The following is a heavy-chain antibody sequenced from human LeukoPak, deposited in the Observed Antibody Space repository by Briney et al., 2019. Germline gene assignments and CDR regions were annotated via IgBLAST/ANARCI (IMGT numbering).Heavy chain of an antibody. V-gene: IGHV4-39*01. CDR1: GGSISSSSYY. CDR2: IYYSGST. J-gene: IGHJ4*02. CDR3: ARAISWRPYSGSYVLDY. D-gene: IGHD1-26*01. Sequence: PSETLSLTCTVSGGSISSSSYYWGWIRQPPGKGLEWIGSIYYSGSTYYNPSLKSRVTISVDTSKNQFSLKLSSVTAADTAVYYCARAISWRPYSGSYVLDYWGQGTLVTVSS.